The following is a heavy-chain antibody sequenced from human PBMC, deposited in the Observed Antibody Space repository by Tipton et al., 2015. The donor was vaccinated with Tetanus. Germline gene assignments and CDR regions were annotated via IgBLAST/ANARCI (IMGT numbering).Heavy chain of an antibody. D-gene: IGHD4-23*01. CDR2: ISGSGEIV. J-gene: IGHJ3*02. CDR3: ARVGNFGVNVDAFDI. Sequence: TLSLTCAASGFIFSNNSMNWVRQAPGKGLDWVSHISGSGEIVHYADSVKGRFTISRDSALYLQMTSLRAEDTAVYYCARVGNFGVNVDAFDIWGQGTMVTVSS. V-gene: IGHV3-21*05. CDR1: GFIFSNNS.